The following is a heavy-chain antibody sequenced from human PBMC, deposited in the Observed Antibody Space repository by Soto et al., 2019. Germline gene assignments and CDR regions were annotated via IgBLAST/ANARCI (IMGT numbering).Heavy chain of an antibody. CDR1: GFTFSSYA. CDR2: ISGSGGST. Sequence: EVQLLESGGGLVQPGGSLRLSCAASGFTFSSYAMSWVRQAPGKGLEWVSAISGSGGSTYYADSVKGRFTISRDNSKNTLYLQMPRLRAEDTAVYYCAANRGYTYYYGMDVWGQGTTVTVSS. D-gene: IGHD3-22*01. V-gene: IGHV3-23*01. CDR3: AANRGYTYYYGMDV. J-gene: IGHJ6*02.